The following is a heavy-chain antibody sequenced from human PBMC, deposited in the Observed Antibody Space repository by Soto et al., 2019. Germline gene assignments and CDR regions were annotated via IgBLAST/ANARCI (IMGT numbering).Heavy chain of an antibody. Sequence: QRHLVESGGGVVQPGRSLRLSCAASGFSFSSYGMHWIRQAPGKGLEWVAVISHDGAFKDYADSVKGRFTISRDNSETTLFVEMNSLGPSDTAVYYCAKDYGPKAPYPYSNTHTDFWGQGTRVTVSS. V-gene: IGHV3-30*18. D-gene: IGHD6-13*01. J-gene: IGHJ4*02. CDR2: ISHDGAFK. CDR1: GFSFSSYG. CDR3: AKDYGPKAPYPYSNTHTDF.